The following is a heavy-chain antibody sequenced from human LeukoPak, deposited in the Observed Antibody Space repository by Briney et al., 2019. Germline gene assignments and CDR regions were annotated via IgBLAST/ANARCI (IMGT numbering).Heavy chain of an antibody. Sequence: GGSLRLSCAASGFTFSSYAMSWVRQAPGKGLEWVSAISGSGGSTYYADSVKDRFTISRDSSKNTLYLQMNSLRAEDTAVYYCAKDYDFWSGGGFDYWGQGTLVTVSS. V-gene: IGHV3-23*01. J-gene: IGHJ4*02. CDR1: GFTFSSYA. CDR2: ISGSGGST. CDR3: AKDYDFWSGGGFDY. D-gene: IGHD3-3*01.